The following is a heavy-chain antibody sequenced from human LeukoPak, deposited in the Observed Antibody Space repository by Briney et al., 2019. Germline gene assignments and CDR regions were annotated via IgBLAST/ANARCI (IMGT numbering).Heavy chain of an antibody. Sequence: SGGSLRLSCATSGFSFGSYGMHWIRQAPGKGLEWVAFIQYDGSSKYYADSVKGRFTISRDNANNSLFLQMSSLRPEDTAVYYCVARGGWARFDYWGQGALVTVSS. J-gene: IGHJ4*02. CDR1: GFSFGSYG. V-gene: IGHV3-30*02. CDR2: IQYDGSSK. CDR3: VARGGWARFDY. D-gene: IGHD6-19*01.